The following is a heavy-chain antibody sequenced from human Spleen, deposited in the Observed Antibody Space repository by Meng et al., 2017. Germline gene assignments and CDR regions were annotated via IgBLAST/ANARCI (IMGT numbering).Heavy chain of an antibody. J-gene: IGHJ4*02. D-gene: IGHD3-22*01. V-gene: IGHV4-61*08. CDR1: GGSISSGGYY. CDR3: ARDDSSGYYSY. Sequence: QGQLQESGPGLVQPAATLSLTCTVSGGSISSGGYYWSWIRQHPGKGLEWIGYIYYSGSTNYNPSLKSRVTISVDTSKNQFSLKLSSVTAADTAVYYCARDDSSGYYSYWGQGTLVTVSS. CDR2: IYYSGST.